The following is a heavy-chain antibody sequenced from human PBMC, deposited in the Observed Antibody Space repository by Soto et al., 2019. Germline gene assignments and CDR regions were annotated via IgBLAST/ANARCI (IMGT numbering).Heavy chain of an antibody. D-gene: IGHD3-22*01. V-gene: IGHV3-33*01. CDR3: ARAPIVRQSPKSTTGGMDV. Sequence: GGSLRLSCAASGFTFSSYGMHWVRQAPGKGLEWVAVIWYDGSNKYYADSVKGRFTISRDNSKNTLYLQMNSLRAEDTAVYYCARAPIVRQSPKSTTGGMDVWGQGTTVTVSS. CDR2: IWYDGSNK. J-gene: IGHJ6*02. CDR1: GFTFSSYG.